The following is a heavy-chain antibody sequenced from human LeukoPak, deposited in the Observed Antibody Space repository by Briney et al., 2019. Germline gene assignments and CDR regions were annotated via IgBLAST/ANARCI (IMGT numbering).Heavy chain of an antibody. CDR1: GFTFGNYA. Sequence: GGSLRLSCAASGFTFGNYAMSWVRQAPGKGLEWVASINSDGSEGYYADVAKGRFTISRDNAKNSLYLQINSLRAEDTAVYYCARSSYSSSSSVWGQGTMVTVSS. CDR2: INSDGSEG. J-gene: IGHJ3*01. V-gene: IGHV3-7*03. D-gene: IGHD6-6*01. CDR3: ARSSYSSSSSV.